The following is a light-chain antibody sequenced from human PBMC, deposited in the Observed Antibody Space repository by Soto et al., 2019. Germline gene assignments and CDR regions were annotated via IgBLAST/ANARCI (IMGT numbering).Light chain of an antibody. CDR1: HSISSS. CDR3: QQHYDWPPYT. Sequence: TPSPSTLSASNKQRAPITCMASHSISSSFALYQQKPGQAPSLLIYDASNRATGIPARFSGSGSGTDFTLTISSLQSEDYAVSYCQQHYDWPPYTFGQGTKVDIK. J-gene: IGKJ2*01. V-gene: IGKV3D-15*01. CDR2: DAS.